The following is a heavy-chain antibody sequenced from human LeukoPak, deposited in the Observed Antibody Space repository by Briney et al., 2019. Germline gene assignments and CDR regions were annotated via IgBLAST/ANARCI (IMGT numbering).Heavy chain of an antibody. V-gene: IGHV3-66*02. CDR2: IYGGGDS. CDR1: GFTFSSYY. D-gene: IGHD1-26*01. CDR3: ARELTVGATIDY. Sequence: GGSLRLSCAASGFTFSSYYMSWVRQAPGKGLEWVSGIYGGGDSYYADSVTGRFTISRDNSRNTLYLQMNSLRGEDTAVYYCARELTVGATIDYWGQGTLVTVAS. J-gene: IGHJ4*02.